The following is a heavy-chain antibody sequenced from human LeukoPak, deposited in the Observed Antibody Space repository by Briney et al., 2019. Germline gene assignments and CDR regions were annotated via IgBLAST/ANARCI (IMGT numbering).Heavy chain of an antibody. Sequence: SETLSLTCAVYGGSFSGYYWSWIRQPPGKGLEWIGEINHSGSTNYNPSLKSRVTISVDTSKNQFSLKLSSVTAADTAVYYCARSRYYGSGSYYRRGYNWFDPWGQGTLVTVSS. CDR2: INHSGST. D-gene: IGHD3-10*01. CDR3: ARSRYYGSGSYYRRGYNWFDP. V-gene: IGHV4-34*01. CDR1: GGSFSGYY. J-gene: IGHJ5*02.